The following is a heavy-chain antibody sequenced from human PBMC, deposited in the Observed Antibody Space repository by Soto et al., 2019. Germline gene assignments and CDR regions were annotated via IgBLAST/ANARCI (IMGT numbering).Heavy chain of an antibody. Sequence: SVKVSCKASGGTFSSYAISWVRQAPGQGLEWMGGIIPIFGTANYAQKFQGRVTITADESTSTAYMELSSLRSEDTAVYYCARAPPGSSGSYYYGMDVWGQGTTVTVSS. CDR2: IIPIFGTA. V-gene: IGHV1-69*13. CDR1: GGTFSSYA. D-gene: IGHD3-22*01. J-gene: IGHJ6*02. CDR3: ARAPPGSSGSYYYGMDV.